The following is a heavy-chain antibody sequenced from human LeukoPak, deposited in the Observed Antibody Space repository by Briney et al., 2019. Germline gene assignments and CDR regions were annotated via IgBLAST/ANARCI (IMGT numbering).Heavy chain of an antibody. Sequence: GGSLRLSCAASGFTFSIYGMRWVRQAPGKGLEWVAVISYDGSNKYYADSVKGRFTISRGNSKNTLYLQMNSLRAEDTAVYYCAQGHFDYWGQGTLVTVSS. CDR2: ISYDGSNK. V-gene: IGHV3-30*18. CDR1: GFTFSIYG. J-gene: IGHJ4*02. CDR3: AQGHFDY.